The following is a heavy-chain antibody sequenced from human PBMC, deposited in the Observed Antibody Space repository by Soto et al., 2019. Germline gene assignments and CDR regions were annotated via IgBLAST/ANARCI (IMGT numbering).Heavy chain of an antibody. Sequence: EVQLVESGGGLVQPGRSLRLSCVASGFTFENYAMHWVRQAPGKGLEWVSGISWHGGNIGYGDSVRGRFTISRDIAKNSLYLQINSLRAEDTGWYCCAKDQLYSNYEHYFDYWGQGTLVTVSS. CDR3: AKDQLYSNYEHYFDY. CDR1: GFTFENYA. CDR2: ISWHGGNI. J-gene: IGHJ4*02. D-gene: IGHD4-4*01. V-gene: IGHV3-9*01.